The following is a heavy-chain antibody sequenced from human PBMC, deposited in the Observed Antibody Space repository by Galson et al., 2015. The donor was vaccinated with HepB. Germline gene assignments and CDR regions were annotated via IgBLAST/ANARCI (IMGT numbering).Heavy chain of an antibody. D-gene: IGHD3-10*01. CDR3: ARDLYGSGSYYSVSGWFDP. Sequence: SVKVSCKASGYTLTSYAMHWVRQAPGQRLEWMGWINAGNGNTKYSQKFQGRVTITRDTSASTAYMELSSLRSEDTAVYYCARDLYGSGSYYSVSGWFDPWGQGTLVTVSS. V-gene: IGHV1-3*01. J-gene: IGHJ5*02. CDR2: INAGNGNT. CDR1: GYTLTSYA.